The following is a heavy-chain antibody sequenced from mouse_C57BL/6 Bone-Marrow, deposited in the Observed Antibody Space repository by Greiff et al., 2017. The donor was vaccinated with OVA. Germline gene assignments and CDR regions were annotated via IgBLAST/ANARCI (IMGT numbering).Heavy chain of an antibody. CDR3: TTDYYGSS. CDR2: IDPENGDP. CDR1: GFNIKDDY. D-gene: IGHD1-1*01. J-gene: IGHJ2*01. V-gene: IGHV14-4*01. Sequence: EVMLVESGAELVRPGASVKLSCTASGFNIKDDYMHWVKQRPEQGLEWIGWIDPENGDPESASKFQGKATITAATSSNPAYLQLSSLTSEDTAVYYCTTDYYGSSWGQGTTLTVSS.